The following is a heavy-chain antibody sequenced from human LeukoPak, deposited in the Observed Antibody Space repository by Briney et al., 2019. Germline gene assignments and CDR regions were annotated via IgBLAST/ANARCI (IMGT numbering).Heavy chain of an antibody. CDR1: GGTFSSYA. V-gene: IGHV1-69*13. Sequence: GASVRVSCKASGGTFSSYAISWVRQAPGQGLEWMGGIIPIFGTANYAQKFQGRVTITADESTSTAYMELSSLRSEDTAVYYCARDQWELRGVLDYWGQGTLVTVSS. D-gene: IGHD1-26*01. J-gene: IGHJ4*02. CDR2: IIPIFGTA. CDR3: ARDQWELRGVLDY.